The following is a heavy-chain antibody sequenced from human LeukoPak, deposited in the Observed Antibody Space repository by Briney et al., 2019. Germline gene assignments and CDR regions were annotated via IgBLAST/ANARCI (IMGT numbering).Heavy chain of an antibody. J-gene: IGHJ4*02. Sequence: PGGSLRLSCAASGFTFSDYYMSWIRQAPGKGLEWVSYISDSGSTVYYADSVKGRFTISRDNAKNSLYLQVNSLRAEDTAVYYCARGPFWSGYYDDWGQGTLVTVSS. V-gene: IGHV3-11*01. CDR1: GFTFSDYY. D-gene: IGHD3-3*01. CDR2: ISDSGSTV. CDR3: ARGPFWSGYYDD.